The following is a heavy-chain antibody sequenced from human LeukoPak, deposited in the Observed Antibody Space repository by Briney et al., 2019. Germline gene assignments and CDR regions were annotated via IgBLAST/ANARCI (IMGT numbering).Heavy chain of an antibody. CDR3: ARNVDIVATSDFDY. CDR1: GYTFTSYG. V-gene: IGHV1-18*04. D-gene: IGHD5-12*01. J-gene: IGHJ4*02. CDR2: ISAYNGNT. Sequence: ASVTVSCKASGYTFTSYGISWVRQAPGQGLEGMGWISAYNGNTNYAQKLQGRVTMTTDTSTSTAYMELRSLRSDDTAVYYCARNVDIVATSDFDYWGQGTLVTVSS.